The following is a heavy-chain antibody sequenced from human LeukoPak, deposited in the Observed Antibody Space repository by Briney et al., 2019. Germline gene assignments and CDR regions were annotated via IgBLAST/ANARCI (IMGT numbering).Heavy chain of an antibody. V-gene: IGHV3-23*01. D-gene: IGHD3-3*01. Sequence: TGGSLRLSCVASGFIFRSYAMSWVRQAPGKGLEWVSAISGSGDSTYYADSVKGRFTIPRDNSKNTLYLQMNSLTAEDTAVYYYAKNGLRFLEWLSRYMDVWGKGTTVTVSS. CDR1: GFIFRSYA. J-gene: IGHJ6*03. CDR3: AKNGLRFLEWLSRYMDV. CDR2: ISGSGDST.